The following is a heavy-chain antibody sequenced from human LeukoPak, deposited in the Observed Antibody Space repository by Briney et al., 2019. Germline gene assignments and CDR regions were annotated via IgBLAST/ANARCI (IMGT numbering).Heavy chain of an antibody. CDR2: ITSSGNTI. D-gene: IGHD3-22*01. V-gene: IGHV3-48*03. Sequence: GGSLRLSCAASGFTFRSYEMNWVRQAPGKGLEWVSYITSSGNTIYYADSVKGRFTISRGNAKNSLYLQMNSLRAEDTAVYYCARANYYDISGYDYWGQGTLVTVSS. CDR1: GFTFRSYE. J-gene: IGHJ4*02. CDR3: ARANYYDISGYDY.